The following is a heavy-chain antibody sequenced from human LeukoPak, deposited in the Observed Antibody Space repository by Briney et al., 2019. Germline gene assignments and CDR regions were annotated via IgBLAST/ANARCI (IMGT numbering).Heavy chain of an antibody. D-gene: IGHD5-24*01. CDR2: INPGDGGT. J-gene: IGHJ6*02. V-gene: IGHV1-46*01. Sequence: GASVKVSCTASGYTFTSYYMHWVRQAPGQGLEWVGIINPGDGGTSYAQKFQGRATMSRDTSTSTLYMELSSLRSEDTALYYCAREPRKDGYNGMDVWGQGTTVTVSS. CDR3: AREPRKDGYNGMDV. CDR1: GYTFTSYY.